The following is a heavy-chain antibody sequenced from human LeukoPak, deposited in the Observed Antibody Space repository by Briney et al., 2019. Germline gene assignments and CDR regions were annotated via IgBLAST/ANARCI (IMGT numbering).Heavy chain of an antibody. J-gene: IGHJ4*02. CDR3: ARDGRLATFDY. D-gene: IGHD3-9*01. Sequence: GGSLRLSCAASGFTFSSYNMNWVRQAPGKGLEWVSSITSSSSYIYYADSVKGRFTISRDNAKNSLYLQINSLRAEDTAVYYCARDGRLATFDYWGQGTLVTVSS. V-gene: IGHV3-21*01. CDR2: ITSSSSYI. CDR1: GFTFSSYN.